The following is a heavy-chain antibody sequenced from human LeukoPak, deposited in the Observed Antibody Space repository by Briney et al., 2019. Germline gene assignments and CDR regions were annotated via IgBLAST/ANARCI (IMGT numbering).Heavy chain of an antibody. CDR2: IYYSGST. CDR1: GASFSKYY. J-gene: IGHJ3*02. V-gene: IGHV4-59*01. CDR3: ARGTGTAMAYGDAFDI. Sequence: KPSETLSLTCTVSGASFSKYYWSWIRQPPGKGLEWIGYIYYSGSTNCNPSLKSRVTISVDTSKNQFSLKLSSVTAADTAVYYCARGTGTAMAYGDAFDIWGQGTMVTVSS. D-gene: IGHD5-18*01.